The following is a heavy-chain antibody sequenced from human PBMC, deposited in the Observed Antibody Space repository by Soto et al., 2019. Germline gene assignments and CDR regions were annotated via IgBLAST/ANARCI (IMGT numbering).Heavy chain of an antibody. CDR1: GYTFSGFY. CDR3: ARGTVIGIAVAGTSDYYYYGMDV. J-gene: IGHJ6*02. Sequence: ASVKVSCKASGYTFSGFYMHWVRQAPGQGLEWMGWINPNSGGTNYAQKFQGWVTMTRDTSISTAYMELSRLRSDDTAVYYCARGTVIGIAVAGTSDYYYYGMDVWGQGTTVTSP. V-gene: IGHV1-2*04. CDR2: INPNSGGT. D-gene: IGHD6-19*01.